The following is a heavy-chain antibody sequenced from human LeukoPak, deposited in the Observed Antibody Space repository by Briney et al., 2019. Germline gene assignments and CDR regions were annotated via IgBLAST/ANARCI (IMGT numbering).Heavy chain of an antibody. J-gene: IGHJ4*02. V-gene: IGHV4-59*01. Sequence: SETLSLTCTVSGGSISSYYWSWIWQPPGKGLEWIGYIYYSGSTNYNPSLKSRVTISVDTSKNQFSLKLSSVTAADTAVYYCARGVGAGGYSYGHDYWGQGTLVTVSS. CDR2: IYYSGST. CDR3: ARGVGAGGYSYGHDY. CDR1: GGSISSYY. D-gene: IGHD5-18*01.